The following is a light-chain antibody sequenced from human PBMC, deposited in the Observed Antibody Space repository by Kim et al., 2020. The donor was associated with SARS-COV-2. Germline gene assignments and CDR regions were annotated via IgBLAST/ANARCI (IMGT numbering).Light chain of an antibody. V-gene: IGKV1-9*01. CDR1: QGISSY. Sequence: IQLTKSPSSLSASVGDRVTITCRASQGISSYLAWYQQKPGLAPKVLIFSASTLQSGVPSRFSGSGSGTDFTLTISSLQPEDFATYYCQQLSSYPLTFGGGTKVDIK. CDR3: QQLSSYPLT. J-gene: IGKJ4*01. CDR2: SAS.